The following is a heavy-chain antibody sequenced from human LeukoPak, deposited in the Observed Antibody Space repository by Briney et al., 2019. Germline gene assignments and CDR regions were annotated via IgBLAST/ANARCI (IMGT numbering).Heavy chain of an antibody. J-gene: IGHJ3*02. Sequence: GAPVKVSCKASGYTFTGYYMHWVRQAPGQGLEWMGWINPNSGGTNYAQKFQGRVTMTRDTSISTAYMELSRLRSDDTAVYYCARVGMAYSSSWYGAFGIWGQGTMVTVSS. D-gene: IGHD6-13*01. CDR3: ARVGMAYSSSWYGAFGI. V-gene: IGHV1-2*02. CDR1: GYTFTGYY. CDR2: INPNSGGT.